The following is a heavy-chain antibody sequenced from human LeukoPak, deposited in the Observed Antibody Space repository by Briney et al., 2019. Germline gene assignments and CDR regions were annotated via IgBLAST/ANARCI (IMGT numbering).Heavy chain of an antibody. V-gene: IGHV3-30-3*01. J-gene: IGHJ4*02. CDR2: ISYDGSNK. D-gene: IGHD3-22*01. CDR1: GFTFSSYA. Sequence: GGSLRLSCAASGFTFSSYAMHWVRQAPGKGLEWVAVISYDGSNKYYADSVKGRFTISRDNSKNTLYLQMNSLRAVDTAVYYCARASYYYDSSGYDYWGQGTLVTVSS. CDR3: ARASYYYDSSGYDY.